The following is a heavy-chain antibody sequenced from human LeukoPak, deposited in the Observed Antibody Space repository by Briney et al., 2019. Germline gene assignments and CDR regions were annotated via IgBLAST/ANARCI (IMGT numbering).Heavy chain of an antibody. CDR2: ISGSGGST. CDR1: GFTFSSYA. D-gene: IGHD6-19*01. J-gene: IGHJ4*02. V-gene: IGHV3-23*01. CDR3: ASGIVLAVAGTPLNY. Sequence: GGSLRLSCAASGFTFSSYAMSWVRQAPGKGLEWVSAISGSGGSTYYADSVKGRFTISRDNSKNTLYLQMNSLRAEDTAVYYCASGIVLAVAGTPLNYWGQGTLVTVSS.